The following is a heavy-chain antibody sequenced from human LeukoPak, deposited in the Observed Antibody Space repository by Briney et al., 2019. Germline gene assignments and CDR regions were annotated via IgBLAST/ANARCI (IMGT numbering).Heavy chain of an antibody. CDR2: ITASGTAM. CDR1: GFTFSSYS. D-gene: IGHD3-9*01. Sequence: GGSLRLSCAASGFTFSSYSMNWVRQAPGKGLEWVSHITASGTAMFYADSVKGRFTISRDNAKNSLYLQMNSLRDEGTAVYYCAGGTGFIIKDWGQGTLVTVSS. CDR3: AGGTGFIIKD. V-gene: IGHV3-48*02. J-gene: IGHJ4*02.